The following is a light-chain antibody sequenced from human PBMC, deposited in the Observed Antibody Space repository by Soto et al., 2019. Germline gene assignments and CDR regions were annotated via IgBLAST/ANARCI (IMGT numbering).Light chain of an antibody. CDR2: GAS. Sequence: AIQMTQSPSSLSASVGDRVTITCRAGQDIRNDVGWYQQKPGKAPKLLIYGASSLQSGVPSRFSGSGSGTDFTLNISSLQPEDLATYYCLQDHIYPWTFGPGTKVEIK. CDR1: QDIRND. J-gene: IGKJ1*01. V-gene: IGKV1-6*01. CDR3: LQDHIYPWT.